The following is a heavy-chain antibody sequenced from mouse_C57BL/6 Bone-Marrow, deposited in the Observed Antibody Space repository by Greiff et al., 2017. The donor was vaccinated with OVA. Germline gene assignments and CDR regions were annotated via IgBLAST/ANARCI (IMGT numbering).Heavy chain of an antibody. V-gene: IGHV1-18*01. CDR3: AREDYYGSSYWYFDV. CDR1: GYTFPDYN. J-gene: IGHJ1*03. CDR2: INPNNGGT. D-gene: IGHD1-1*01. Sequence: EVQRVESGPELVKPGASVKIPCKAPGYTFPDYNMDWVKQSHGKSLEWIGDINPNNGGTIYNQKFKGKATLTVDKSSSTAYMELRSLTSEDTAVYYCAREDYYGSSYWYFDVWGTGTTVTVSS.